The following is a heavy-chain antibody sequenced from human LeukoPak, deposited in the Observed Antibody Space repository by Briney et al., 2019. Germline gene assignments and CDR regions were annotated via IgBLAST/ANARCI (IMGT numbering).Heavy chain of an antibody. CDR1: GGSISSSSYY. V-gene: IGHV4-39*07. Sequence: PSETLSLTCTVSGGSISSSSYYWGWIRQPPGKGLEWIESIYYSGSTYYNPSLKSRVTISVDTSKNQFSLELSSVTAADTAVYYCARGRRGIAVARVENWFDPWGQGTLVTVSS. D-gene: IGHD6-19*01. CDR2: IYYSGST. J-gene: IGHJ5*02. CDR3: ARGRRGIAVARVENWFDP.